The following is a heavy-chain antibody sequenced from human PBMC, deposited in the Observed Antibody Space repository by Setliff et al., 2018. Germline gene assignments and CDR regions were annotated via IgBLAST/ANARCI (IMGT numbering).Heavy chain of an antibody. D-gene: IGHD3-10*01. CDR2: ISGSGGST. Sequence: GGSLRLSCATSGFSFSDHSMDWVRQAPGKGLEWVSAISGSGGSTYYADSVKGRFTISRDNSKNTLYLQMNSLRAEDTAVYYCAKHYGSGSYPPYFDYWGQGTLVTVSS. V-gene: IGHV3-23*01. J-gene: IGHJ4*02. CDR3: AKHYGSGSYPPYFDY. CDR1: GFSFSDHS.